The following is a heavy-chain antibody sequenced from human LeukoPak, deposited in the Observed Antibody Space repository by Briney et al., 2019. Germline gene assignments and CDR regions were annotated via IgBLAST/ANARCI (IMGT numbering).Heavy chain of an antibody. Sequence: GSLRLSCVASGFTFNFYAMDWVRQPPGKGLEWIGEINHSGSTNYNPSLKSRVTISVDTSKNRFFLKLSSVTAADTAVYYCARGVGIQLWIYWGQGTLVTVSS. CDR3: ARGVGIQLWIY. CDR1: GFTFNFYA. D-gene: IGHD5-18*01. CDR2: INHSGST. J-gene: IGHJ4*02. V-gene: IGHV4-34*01.